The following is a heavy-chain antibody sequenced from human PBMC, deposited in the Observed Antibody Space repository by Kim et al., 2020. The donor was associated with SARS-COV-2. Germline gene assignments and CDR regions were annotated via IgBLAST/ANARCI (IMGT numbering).Heavy chain of an antibody. V-gene: IGHV3-30*18. J-gene: IGHJ4*01. Sequence: GGSLRLSCAASGFTFSSYGMHWVRQAPGKGLEWVAVISYDGSNKYYADSVKGLFTISRHNSKNTLYLQMNSLRAEDTAGYYCAKVDKAMVTLFPVFDYWGQGTLVTVSS. D-gene: IGHD5-18*01. CDR2: ISYDGSNK. CDR1: GFTFSSYG. CDR3: AKVDKAMVTLFPVFDY.